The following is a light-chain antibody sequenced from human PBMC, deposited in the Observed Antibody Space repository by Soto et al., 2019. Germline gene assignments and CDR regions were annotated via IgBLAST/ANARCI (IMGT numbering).Light chain of an antibody. CDR3: GTWXXXLSXGV. CDR2: DNS. CDR1: TSNIGHNY. J-gene: IGLJ1*01. Sequence: QSVLTQPPSVSAAPGQKVTISCSGSTSNIGHNYVSWYQQLPGTAPKLVIYDNSKRPSGIPDRFSGSRSGTSATLGITGLQTGYEADYYCGTWXXXLSXGVFGTGTKLTVL. V-gene: IGLV1-51*01.